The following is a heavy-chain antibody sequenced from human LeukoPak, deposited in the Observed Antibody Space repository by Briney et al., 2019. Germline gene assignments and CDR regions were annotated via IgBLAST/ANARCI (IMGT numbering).Heavy chain of an antibody. CDR2: INPRGST. D-gene: IGHD5-24*01. V-gene: IGHV4-34*01. CDR3: ARRRLGYYFDY. CDR1: GGSFSGYY. J-gene: IGHJ4*02. Sequence: SETLSLTCGVYGGSFSGYYWSWIRQPPGKGLEWIGEINPRGSTNYNPSLKSRVTLSAHTSKNQFSLTLNSVTAADTAVYYCARRRLGYYFDYWGQGTLVTVSS.